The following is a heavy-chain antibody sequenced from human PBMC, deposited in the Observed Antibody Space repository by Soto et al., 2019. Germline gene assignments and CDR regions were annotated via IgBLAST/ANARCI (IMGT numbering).Heavy chain of an antibody. Sequence: VSEKVSGKATGYTFTGYYMHWVRQAPGQGLEWMGWINPNSGGTNYAQKFQGRVTITADGSTDVAYMDMSSLISEDTALYYCARGVLDFSSGGCFLWFDPWGQGTLVTVSS. J-gene: IGHJ5*02. CDR2: INPNSGGT. D-gene: IGHD2-15*01. CDR3: ARGVLDFSSGGCFLWFDP. CDR1: GYTFTGYY. V-gene: IGHV1-2*02.